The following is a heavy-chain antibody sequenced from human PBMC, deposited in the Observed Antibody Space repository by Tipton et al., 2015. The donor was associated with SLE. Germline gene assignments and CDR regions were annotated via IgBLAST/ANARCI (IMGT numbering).Heavy chain of an antibody. CDR2: ISGYNGNT. J-gene: IGHJ4*02. D-gene: IGHD2-2*01. Sequence: QVQLVQSGAEVKKPGASVKVSCKASEYTFTGYYIHWVRQAPGQGLEWMGWISGYNGNTNYEQKLQGRVTVTADTSTSTAYMELRSLRADDTAVYYWARNDIEVVPAAFGYWGQGTLVTVSS. CDR3: ARNDIEVVPAAFGY. CDR1: EYTFTGYY. V-gene: IGHV1-18*04.